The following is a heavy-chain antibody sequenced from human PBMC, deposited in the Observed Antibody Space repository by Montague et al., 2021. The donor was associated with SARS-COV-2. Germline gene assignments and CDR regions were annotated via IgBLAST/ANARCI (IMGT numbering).Heavy chain of an antibody. J-gene: IGHJ4*02. D-gene: IGHD3-3*01. Sequence: SETLSLTCTVSGGPISSYYWSWIRQPPGKGLEWIGYIYYSGSTNYNPSLKSRVTISVDTSKKQFSLKLSSVTAADTAVYYCAGEGITIFGVVTWPAEVDYWGQGTLVTVSS. CDR2: IYYSGST. CDR1: GGPISSYY. CDR3: AGEGITIFGVVTWPAEVDY. V-gene: IGHV4-59*01.